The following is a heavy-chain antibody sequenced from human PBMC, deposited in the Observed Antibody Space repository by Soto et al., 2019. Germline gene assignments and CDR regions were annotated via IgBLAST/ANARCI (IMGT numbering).Heavy chain of an antibody. Sequence: SETLSLTCTVSGGSISSSSYYWGWIRQPPGKGLEWIGSIYYSGSTYYNPSLKSRVTISVDTSKNQFSLKLSSVTAADTAVYYCAKVVAVAGGDYYYGMDVWGQGTTVTVSS. CDR3: AKVVAVAGGDYYYGMDV. CDR1: GGSISSSSYY. CDR2: IYYSGST. V-gene: IGHV4-39*01. D-gene: IGHD6-19*01. J-gene: IGHJ6*02.